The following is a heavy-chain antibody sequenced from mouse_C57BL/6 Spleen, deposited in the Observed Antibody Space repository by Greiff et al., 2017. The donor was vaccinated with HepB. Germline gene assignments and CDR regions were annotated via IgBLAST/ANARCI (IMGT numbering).Heavy chain of an antibody. J-gene: IGHJ2*01. V-gene: IGHV5-17*01. D-gene: IGHD2-3*01. CDR1: GFTFSDYG. CDR2: ISSGSSTL. Sequence: EVKLVESGGGLVKPGGSLKLSCAASGFTFSDYGMHWVRQAPEKGLEWVAYISSGSSTLYYADTVKGRFTISRDNAKNTLYLQMTSLRSEDTAMYYCARRWFPDYWGQGTTLTVSS. CDR3: ARRWFPDY.